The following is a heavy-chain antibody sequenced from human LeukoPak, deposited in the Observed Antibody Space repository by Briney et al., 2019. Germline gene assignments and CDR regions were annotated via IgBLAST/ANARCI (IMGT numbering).Heavy chain of an antibody. Sequence: PGGSLRLSCAASGFTFSSYSMNWVRQAPGKGLEWVSYISSSSSTIYYADSVKGRFTTSRDNAKNSLYLQMNSLRAEDTAVYYCARGLIAAAGPPYGYWGQGTLVTVSS. CDR3: ARGLIAAAGPPYGY. J-gene: IGHJ4*02. CDR2: ISSSSSTI. CDR1: GFTFSSYS. D-gene: IGHD6-13*01. V-gene: IGHV3-48*04.